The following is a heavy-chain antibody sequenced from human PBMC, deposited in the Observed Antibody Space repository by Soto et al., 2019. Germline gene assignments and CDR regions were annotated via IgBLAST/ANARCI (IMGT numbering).Heavy chain of an antibody. CDR2: IIPILGIA. J-gene: IGHJ4*02. Sequence: QVQLVQSGAEVKKPGSSVKVSCKASGGTFSSYTISWVRQAPGQGLEWMGRIIPILGIANYAQKFQGRVTITADKSTSTAYMELSCLRSEDTAVYYCARRRYYYGSGSYHNDDYWGQGTLVTVSS. D-gene: IGHD3-10*01. CDR3: ARRRYYYGSGSYHNDDY. CDR1: GGTFSSYT. V-gene: IGHV1-69*02.